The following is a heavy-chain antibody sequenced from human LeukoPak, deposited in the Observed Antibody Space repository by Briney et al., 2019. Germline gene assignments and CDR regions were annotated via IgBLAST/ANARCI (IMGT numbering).Heavy chain of an antibody. CDR1: GFTFSSYS. V-gene: IGHV3-21*01. D-gene: IGHD6-19*01. Sequence: GGSLRLSCAASGFTFSSYSMNWVRQAPGKGLEWVSSISSSSSYIYYADSVKGRFTISRDNAKNSLYLQMNSLRAEDTAVYYCARDAYSSGWYSSKGDWFDPWGQGTLVTVSS. CDR2: ISSSSSYI. J-gene: IGHJ5*02. CDR3: ARDAYSSGWYSSKGDWFDP.